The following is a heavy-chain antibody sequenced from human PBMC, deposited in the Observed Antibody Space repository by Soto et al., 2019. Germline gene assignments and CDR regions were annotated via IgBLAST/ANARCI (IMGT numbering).Heavy chain of an antibody. CDR1: RGSISSYY. Sequence: LSLTCIVSRGSISSYYWSWIRQPPGKGLEWIGYIYYTGGTNYNPSLRSRVTFSLDTSKNQFSLKLSSVTAADTAVYYCARGGTGCSYGYSWGQGTLVTVSS. J-gene: IGHJ4*02. CDR2: IYYTGGT. D-gene: IGHD5-18*01. V-gene: IGHV4-59*01. CDR3: ARGGTGCSYGYS.